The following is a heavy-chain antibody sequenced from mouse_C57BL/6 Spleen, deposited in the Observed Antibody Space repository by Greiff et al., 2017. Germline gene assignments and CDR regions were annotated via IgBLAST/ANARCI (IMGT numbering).Heavy chain of an antibody. Sequence: QVQLQQPGAELVKPGASVTVSCKASGYTFTSYWMHWVKQRPGQGLEWIGRIHPSDSDTNYNQKFKGQATLTVDNSSSTAYMQLSSLTSEDSAVYYCAIFRWSANYYAMDYWGQGTSVTVSS. J-gene: IGHJ4*01. D-gene: IGHD2-3*01. CDR1: GYTFTSYW. CDR2: IHPSDSDT. CDR3: AIFRWSANYYAMDY. V-gene: IGHV1-74*01.